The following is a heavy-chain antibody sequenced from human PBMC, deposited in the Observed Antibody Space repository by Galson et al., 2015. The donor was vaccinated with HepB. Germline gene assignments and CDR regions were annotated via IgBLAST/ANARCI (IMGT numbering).Heavy chain of an antibody. Sequence: SVKVSCKASGCTFSSYAISWVRQAPGQGLEWMGGMNPIFGTANYAQKFQGRVTITADDSTSTAYMELSSLRSEDTAVYYCAREDDNGVTGTTGAFDIWGQGTLVTVSS. CDR3: AREDDNGVTGTTGAFDI. J-gene: IGHJ3*02. V-gene: IGHV1-69*13. CDR2: MNPIFGTA. CDR1: GCTFSSYA. D-gene: IGHD1-7*01.